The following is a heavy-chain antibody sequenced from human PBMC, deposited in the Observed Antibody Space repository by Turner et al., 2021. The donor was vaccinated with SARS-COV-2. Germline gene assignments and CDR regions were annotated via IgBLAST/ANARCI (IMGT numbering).Heavy chain of an antibody. CDR2: SVDRANNYIT. V-gene: IGHV3-72*01. Sequence: EVHLVESGGGLVQPGGSLRLSCAASGFTFSAHFMDWVRQAPGKGLEWVGRSVDRANNYITQYAASVRGRFTISRDASENLVYLQMDSLRSEDTAVYYCASELSGSRRLDYWSQGTLVAVSS. CDR1: GFTFSAHF. CDR3: ASELSGSRRLDY. D-gene: IGHD1-26*01. J-gene: IGHJ4*02.